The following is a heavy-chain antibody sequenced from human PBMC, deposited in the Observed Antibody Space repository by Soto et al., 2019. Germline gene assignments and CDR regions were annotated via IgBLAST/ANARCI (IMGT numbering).Heavy chain of an antibody. Sequence: SETLSLTCTVSGGSISSSSYYWGWIRQPPGKGLEWIGSIYYSGSTYYNPSLKSRVTISVDTSKNQFSLKLSSVTAADTAVYYCAAHLPNKGGCDNSVDAFDIWGQGTMVTVSS. CDR1: GGSISSSSYY. CDR3: AAHLPNKGGCDNSVDAFDI. CDR2: IYYSGST. V-gene: IGHV4-39*07. J-gene: IGHJ3*02. D-gene: IGHD5-12*01.